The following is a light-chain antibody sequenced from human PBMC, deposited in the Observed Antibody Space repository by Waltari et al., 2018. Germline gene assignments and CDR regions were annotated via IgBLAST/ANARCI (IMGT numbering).Light chain of an antibody. Sequence: TCRASPTIDKYLNWYQQKPGKAPRHLIHTTSSLQGGVPSMFSGSGSGSEFALTIASLQPEDSATYYCQQSFSMPPTFGGGTKVEI. CDR2: TTS. J-gene: IGKJ4*01. V-gene: IGKV1-39*01. CDR1: PTIDKY. CDR3: QQSFSMPPT.